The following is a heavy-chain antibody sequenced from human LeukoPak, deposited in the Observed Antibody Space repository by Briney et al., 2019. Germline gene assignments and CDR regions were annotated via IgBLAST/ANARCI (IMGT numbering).Heavy chain of an antibody. CDR1: GYTFTSYD. J-gene: IGHJ5*02. D-gene: IGHD6-13*01. V-gene: IGHV1-8*01. Sequence: ASVKASCKASGYTFTSYDINWVRQATGQGLEWMGWVNPNSGNTGYAQKFQGRVTMTRNTSISTAYMELSSLRSEDTAVYYCARLPASIAAPFAWGQGTLVTVSS. CDR3: ARLPASIAAPFA. CDR2: VNPNSGNT.